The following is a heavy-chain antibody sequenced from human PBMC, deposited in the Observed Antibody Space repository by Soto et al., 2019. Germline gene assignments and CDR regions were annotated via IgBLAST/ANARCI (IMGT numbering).Heavy chain of an antibody. V-gene: IGHV5-10-1*01. J-gene: IGHJ6*02. D-gene: IGHD2-21*02. Sequence: XESLKLSCKCSGYSFTSYWISLVRQMPGKGLEWMGRIDPSDSYTNYSPSFQGHVTISADKSISTAYLQWSSLKASDTAMYYCARQWGNIVVVTATHYYYYGMDVWGQGTTVNVS. CDR3: ARQWGNIVVVTATHYYYYGMDV. CDR2: IDPSDSYT. CDR1: GYSFTSYW.